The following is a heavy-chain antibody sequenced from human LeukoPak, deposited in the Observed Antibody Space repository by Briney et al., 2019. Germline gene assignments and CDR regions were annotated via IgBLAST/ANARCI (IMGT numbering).Heavy chain of an antibody. CDR1: GGSVSSATYY. CDR3: ARGGRATDAFDI. Sequence: PSETLSLTCTVSGGSVSSATYYWSWIRQPPGKGLEWIGEINHSGSTNYNPSLKSRVTISVDTSKNQFSLKLSSVTAADTAVYYCARGGRATDAFDIWGQGTMVTVSS. CDR2: INHSGST. V-gene: IGHV4-61*01. J-gene: IGHJ3*02. D-gene: IGHD1-26*01.